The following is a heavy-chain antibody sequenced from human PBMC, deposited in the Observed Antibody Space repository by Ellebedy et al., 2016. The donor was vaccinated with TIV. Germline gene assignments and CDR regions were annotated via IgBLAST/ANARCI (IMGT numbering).Heavy chain of an antibody. D-gene: IGHD3-16*01. J-gene: IGHJ4*02. Sequence: MPSETLSLTCTVSGGPISSYYWRWIRQPPGKGLEWIVFIHYNGNTNYNPSLKSRVTISVDTSKNQFSLKLNSVTAADTAMYYCASGGASSKYFDHWGQGTLVTVSS. CDR3: ASGGASSKYFDH. CDR1: GGPISSYY. V-gene: IGHV4-59*01. CDR2: IHYNGNT.